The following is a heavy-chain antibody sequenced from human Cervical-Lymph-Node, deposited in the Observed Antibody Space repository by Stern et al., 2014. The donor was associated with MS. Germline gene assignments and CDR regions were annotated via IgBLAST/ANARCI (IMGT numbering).Heavy chain of an antibody. CDR3: ARNRYPTTWFDS. CDR2: IYHSGTT. D-gene: IGHD1-1*01. Sequence: QLQLQESGPGLVQPSETLSLTCSVSGGSLTGYSCSWIRQSPGKGLEWIGYIYHSGTTQSHPALKRRLTMSVDTSNNQFSLKLNSVTTEDTAVYYCARNRYPTTWFDSWGQGTLVIVSS. J-gene: IGHJ5*01. V-gene: IGHV4-4*09. CDR1: GGSLTGYS.